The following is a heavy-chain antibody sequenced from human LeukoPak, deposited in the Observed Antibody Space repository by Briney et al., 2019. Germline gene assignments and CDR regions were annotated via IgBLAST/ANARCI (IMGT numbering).Heavy chain of an antibody. V-gene: IGHV4-34*01. J-gene: IGHJ6*03. CDR1: GGSFSGYY. Sequence: PSETLSLTCAVYGGSFSGYYWSWSRQPPGRGLEWIGEINHSGSTNYNPSLKSRVTISVDTSKNQFSLKLSSVTAADTAVYYCARVPNYSNYPYYYYYYMDVWGKGTMVTVSS. CDR3: ARVPNYSNYPYYYYYYMDV. D-gene: IGHD4-11*01. CDR2: INHSGST.